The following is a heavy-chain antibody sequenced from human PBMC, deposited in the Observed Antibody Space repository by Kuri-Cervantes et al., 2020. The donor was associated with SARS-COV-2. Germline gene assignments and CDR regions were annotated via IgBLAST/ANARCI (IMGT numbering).Heavy chain of an antibody. CDR1: GYTFTGYY. J-gene: IGHJ4*02. CDR2: INPNSGGT. Sequence: ASVKVSCKASGYTFTGYYMHWVRQAPGQGLEWMGWINPNSGGTNYAQKFQGRVTMTRDTSISTAYMELSRLRSDDTAVYYCAGVGCSSTSCYRAIDYWGQGTLVTVSS. D-gene: IGHD2-2*01. CDR3: AGVGCSSTSCYRAIDY. V-gene: IGHV1-2*02.